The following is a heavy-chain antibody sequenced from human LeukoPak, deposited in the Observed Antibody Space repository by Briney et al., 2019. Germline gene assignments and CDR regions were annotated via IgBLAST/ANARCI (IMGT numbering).Heavy chain of an antibody. CDR3: ARTQVTTYSSYYYYAMDV. CDR1: GFTFSSYA. Sequence: GGSLRVSCAASGFTFSSYAMNWVRQAPGKGLQWVSALSGSGLSKYYADSAKGRFTISRDNSKNTLYLQMNSLRAEDTAVYYCARTQVTTYSSYYYYAMDVWGQGTTVTVSS. CDR2: LSGSGLSK. D-gene: IGHD4-17*01. J-gene: IGHJ6*02. V-gene: IGHV3-23*01.